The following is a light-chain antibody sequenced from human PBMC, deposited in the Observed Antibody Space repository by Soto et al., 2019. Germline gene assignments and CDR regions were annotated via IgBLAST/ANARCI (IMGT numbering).Light chain of an antibody. CDR3: QHRSNWPPT. CDR2: GAS. CDR1: QSVSSKF. J-gene: IGKJ5*01. Sequence: EIVLTQSPGTLSLSPGERAALSCRASQSVSSKFLAWYQQKPGQAPRLLIYGASTRATGIPARFSGSGSGTDFTLTISSLQSEDFAVYYCQHRSNWPPTFGQGTRLEIK. V-gene: IGKV3D-20*02.